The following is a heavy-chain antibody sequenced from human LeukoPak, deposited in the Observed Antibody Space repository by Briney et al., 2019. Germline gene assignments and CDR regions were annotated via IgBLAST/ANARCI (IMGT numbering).Heavy chain of an antibody. Sequence: ASVKASCKASGGTFSSYAISWVRQAPGQGLEWMGGIIPIFGTANYAQKFQGRVTITADESTSTAYMELSSLRSEDTAVYYCARGVVGQLWDTYFDYWGQGTLVTVSS. D-gene: IGHD5-18*01. CDR3: ARGVVGQLWDTYFDY. CDR2: IIPIFGTA. J-gene: IGHJ4*02. CDR1: GGTFSSYA. V-gene: IGHV1-69*13.